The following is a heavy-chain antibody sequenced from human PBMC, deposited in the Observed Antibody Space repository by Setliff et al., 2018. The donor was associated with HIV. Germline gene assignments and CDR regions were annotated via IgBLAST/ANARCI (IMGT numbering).Heavy chain of an antibody. CDR1: GFTFSSYA. D-gene: IGHD1-26*01. V-gene: IGHV3-23*01. CDR2: ISGSGGST. Sequence: LSCAASGFTFSSYAMSWVRQAPGKGLEWVSAISGSGGSTYCADSVKGRFTISRDNSKNTLYLQMNSLRAEDTAVYYCAKPLTQWGVSPYHYAFGVWGQGTTVTVSS. J-gene: IGHJ6*02. CDR3: AKPLTQWGVSPYHYAFGV.